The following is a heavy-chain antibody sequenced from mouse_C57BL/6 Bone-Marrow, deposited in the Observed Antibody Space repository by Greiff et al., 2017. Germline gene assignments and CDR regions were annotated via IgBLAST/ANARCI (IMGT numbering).Heavy chain of an antibody. D-gene: IGHD1-1*02. V-gene: IGHV5-6*01. J-gene: IGHJ2*01. CDR2: ISSGGSYT. Sequence: EVQLVESGGDLVKPGGSLKLSCAASGFTFSSYGMSWVRQTPDKRLEWVATISSGGSYTYYPASVKGRFTISRDNAKNTLYLQMSSLKSEDTAMYYCARHGGLDYWGQGTTLTVSS. CDR3: ARHGGLDY. CDR1: GFTFSSYG.